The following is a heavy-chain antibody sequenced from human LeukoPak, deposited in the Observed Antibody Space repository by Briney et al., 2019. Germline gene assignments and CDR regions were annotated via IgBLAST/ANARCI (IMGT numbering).Heavy chain of an antibody. Sequence: RASVKVSCKVSGYTLTELSMHWVRQAPGKGLEWMGGFDPEDGETIYAQKFQGRVTMTEDTSTDTAYMELSSLRSEDTAVYYCATASPRYSSSWYSFGAPNYYYGMDVWGQGTTVTVSS. J-gene: IGHJ6*02. D-gene: IGHD6-13*01. V-gene: IGHV1-24*01. CDR2: FDPEDGET. CDR3: ATASPRYSSSWYSFGAPNYYYGMDV. CDR1: GYTLTELS.